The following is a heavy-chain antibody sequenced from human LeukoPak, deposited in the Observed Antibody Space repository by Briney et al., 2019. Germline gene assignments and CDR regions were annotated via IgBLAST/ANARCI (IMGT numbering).Heavy chain of an antibody. Sequence: QPGGSQRLSCAPSGFTFSSYWMSWVRQAPGKGLEWVANIKQDGSKKYYVASVKGRFTISRDNAKNSLYLQMNSLRAEDTAVYYCARDQTASWPYNWFDPWGQGTLVTVSS. CDR3: ARDQTASWPYNWFDP. CDR1: GFTFSSYW. CDR2: IKQDGSKK. V-gene: IGHV3-7*01. J-gene: IGHJ5*02. D-gene: IGHD6-13*01.